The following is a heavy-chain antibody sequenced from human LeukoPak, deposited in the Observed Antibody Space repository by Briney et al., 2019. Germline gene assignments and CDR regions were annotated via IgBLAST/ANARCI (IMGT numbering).Heavy chain of an antibody. CDR2: ISGSDGGT. CDR3: AKDTKNWYPEYYFDF. Sequence: GGSLRLSCAASGFTFSSYAMSWVRQAPGKGLEWVSSISGSDGGTYYTDSVKGRFTISRDNSKNTLYLQINSLRAEDTAVYYCAKDTKNWYPEYYFDFWGQGTLVTVSS. V-gene: IGHV3-23*01. CDR1: GFTFSSYA. D-gene: IGHD6-13*01. J-gene: IGHJ4*02.